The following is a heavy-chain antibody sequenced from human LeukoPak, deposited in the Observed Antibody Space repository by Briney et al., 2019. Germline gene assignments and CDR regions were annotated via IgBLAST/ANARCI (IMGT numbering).Heavy chain of an antibody. V-gene: IGHV3-30-3*01. D-gene: IGHD3-10*01. CDR1: GFTFSSYW. J-gene: IGHJ4*02. Sequence: GGSLRLSCAASGFTFSSYWMSWVRQAPGKGLEWVAVISYDGSNKYYADSVKGRFTISRDNAKNSLYLQMNSLRAEDTAVYYCARIRLGESSFDYWGQGTLVTVSS. CDR3: ARIRLGESSFDY. CDR2: ISYDGSNK.